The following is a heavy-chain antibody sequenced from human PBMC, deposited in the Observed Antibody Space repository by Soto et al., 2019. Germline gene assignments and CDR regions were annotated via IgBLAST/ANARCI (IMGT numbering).Heavy chain of an antibody. Sequence: GGSLRLSCAASGFTFDDYAMHWVRQAPGKGLEWVSGISWNSGSIGYVDSVKGRFTISRDNAKNSLYLQMNSLRAEDTALYYCAKDRSSGYDYGAFDIWGQGTMVTVSS. D-gene: IGHD5-12*01. CDR2: ISWNSGSI. V-gene: IGHV3-9*01. CDR1: GFTFDDYA. J-gene: IGHJ3*02. CDR3: AKDRSSGYDYGAFDI.